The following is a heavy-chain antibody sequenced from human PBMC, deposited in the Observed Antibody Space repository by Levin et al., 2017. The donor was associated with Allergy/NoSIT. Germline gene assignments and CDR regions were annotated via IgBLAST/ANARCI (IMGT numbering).Heavy chain of an antibody. Sequence: GGSLRLSCAASGFTFSSYAMHWVRQAPGKGLEWVAVISYDGNKKYYADSVKGRFTISRDDSKSTLYLQMNSLRAEDTAVYYCAKPMTTISTVGEVDVWGQGTTVTVSS. CDR3: AKPMTTISTVGEVDV. CDR1: GFTFSSYA. V-gene: IGHV3-30-3*01. D-gene: IGHD4-11*01. J-gene: IGHJ6*02. CDR2: ISYDGNKK.